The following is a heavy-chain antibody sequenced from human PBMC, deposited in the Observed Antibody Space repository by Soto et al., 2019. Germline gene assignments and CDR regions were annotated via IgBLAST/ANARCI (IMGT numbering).Heavy chain of an antibody. D-gene: IGHD2-2*01. CDR2: ISGSGGST. V-gene: IGHV3-23*01. J-gene: IGHJ4*02. CDR1: GFTFSSYA. Sequence: EVQLLESGGGLVQPGGSLRLSCAASGFTFSSYAMSWVRQAPGKGLEWVSGISGSGGSTDYADSVKGRFTISRDNSRNTLFLQMNRLRAEVTAVYYCAKEYKNCSSTRCYVEYWGQGTLVTVSS. CDR3: AKEYKNCSSTRCYVEY.